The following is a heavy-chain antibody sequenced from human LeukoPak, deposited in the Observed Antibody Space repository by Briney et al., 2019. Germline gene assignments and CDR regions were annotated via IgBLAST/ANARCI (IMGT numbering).Heavy chain of an antibody. CDR2: INPTGGST. CDR1: GYHFTSQY. V-gene: IGHV1-46*01. D-gene: IGHD1-1*01. J-gene: IGHJ3*02. Sequence: ASVKVSCKASGYHFTSQYVHWVRQAPGQGLEWMGIINPTGGSTRNAQEFQGRFSMTGDTSTSTVYMELSRLRSEDTAVYYCASFYNTNDALDIWGQGTVVTVSS. CDR3: ASFYNTNDALDI.